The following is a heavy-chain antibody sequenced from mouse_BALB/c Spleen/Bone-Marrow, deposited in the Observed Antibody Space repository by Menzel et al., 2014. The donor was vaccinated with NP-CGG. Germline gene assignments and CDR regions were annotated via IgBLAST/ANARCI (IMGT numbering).Heavy chain of an antibody. CDR3: TRGRRDAMDY. V-gene: IGHV1S81*02. Sequence: QVQLQQSGAELVKPGASVNLSCKASGYTFTSYYMYWVKQRPGQGLEWIGEINPSNGGTNFNEKLKSKATLTVDKSSSTAYMQLSSLTSEDSAVYYCTRGRRDAMDYWGQGTSVTVSS. CDR2: INPSNGGT. J-gene: IGHJ4*01. CDR1: GYTFTSYY.